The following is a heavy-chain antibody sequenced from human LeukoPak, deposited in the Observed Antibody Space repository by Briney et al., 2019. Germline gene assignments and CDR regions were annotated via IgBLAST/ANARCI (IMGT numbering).Heavy chain of an antibody. CDR3: ARTYSYGFFYYYGMDV. J-gene: IGHJ6*02. CDR1: GYTFTYYG. D-gene: IGHD5-18*01. Sequence: ASVKVSCKASGYTFTYYGITWVRQAPGQGLEWMGWISAYNGIINYAQKLQGRVTMTTDTSTSTAYMELRSLRSDDTAVYYCARTYSYGFFYYYGMDVWGQGTTVTVSS. CDR2: ISAYNGII. V-gene: IGHV1-18*01.